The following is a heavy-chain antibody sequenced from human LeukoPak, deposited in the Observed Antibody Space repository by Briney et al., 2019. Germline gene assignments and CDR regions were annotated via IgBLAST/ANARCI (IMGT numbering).Heavy chain of an antibody. D-gene: IGHD2-2*01. CDR3: AREGSCSSTSCFDY. J-gene: IGHJ4*02. CDR1: GYTFTSYG. Sequence: GASVKVSCKASGYTFTSYGISWVRQAPGQGLEWMGWISAYNGNTNYAQKLQGRVAMTTVTSTSTAYMELRSLRSDDTAVYYCAREGSCSSTSCFDYWGQGTLVTVSS. V-gene: IGHV1-18*04. CDR2: ISAYNGNT.